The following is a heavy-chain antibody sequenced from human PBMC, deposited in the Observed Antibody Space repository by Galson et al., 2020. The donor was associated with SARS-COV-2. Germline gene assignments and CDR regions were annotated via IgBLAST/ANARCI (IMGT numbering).Heavy chain of an antibody. CDR1: GFMFNSYS. CDR2: ISGSSSTI. J-gene: IGHJ4*02. Sequence: GESLKISCAASGFMFNSYSMNWVRQAPGKGLEWVSYISGSSSTINYADSVKGRFTISRDNDRNSLYLQMNSLRAEDTAMYYCASDGGYCDWRSGRVDKWGQGTLVTGSS. CDR3: ASDGGYCDWRSGRVDK. D-gene: IGHD3-9*01. V-gene: IGHV3-48*01.